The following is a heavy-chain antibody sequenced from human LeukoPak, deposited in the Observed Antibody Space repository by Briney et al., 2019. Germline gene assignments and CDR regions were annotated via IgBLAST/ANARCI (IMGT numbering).Heavy chain of an antibody. J-gene: IGHJ5*02. V-gene: IGHV3-11*01. D-gene: IGHD6-13*01. CDR2: ISSSGSTI. Sequence: GGSLRLSCAASGFTFSDYYMSWIRQAPGKGLEWVSYISSSGSTIYYADSVKGRFTISRDSAKNSLYLQMNSLRAEDTAVYYCARDPNIAAAGSNWFDPWGQGTLVTVSS. CDR1: GFTFSDYY. CDR3: ARDPNIAAAGSNWFDP.